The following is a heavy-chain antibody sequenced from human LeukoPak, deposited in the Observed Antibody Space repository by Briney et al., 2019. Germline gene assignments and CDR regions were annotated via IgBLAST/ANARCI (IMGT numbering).Heavy chain of an antibody. D-gene: IGHD2-2*01. J-gene: IGHJ6*02. Sequence: GGSLRLSCAASGFTFSSYGMHWVRQAPGKGLEWVAVISYDGSNKYYADSVKGRFTISRDNSKNTLYLQMNSLRAEDTAVYYCAKALYCSSTSCYAPNLYYGMDVWGQGTTVTVSS. CDR3: AKALYCSSTSCYAPNLYYGMDV. CDR1: GFTFSSYG. V-gene: IGHV3-30*18. CDR2: ISYDGSNK.